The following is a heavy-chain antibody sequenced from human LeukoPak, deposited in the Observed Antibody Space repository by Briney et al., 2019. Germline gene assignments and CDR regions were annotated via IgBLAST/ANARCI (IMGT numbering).Heavy chain of an antibody. J-gene: IGHJ6*03. V-gene: IGHV4-39*01. CDR1: GGSISSSSYY. CDR2: IYYSGST. CDR3: ARPRIPNYYYYYYMDV. D-gene: IGHD2-15*01. Sequence: RPSATLSLTCTVSGGSISSSSYYWGWIRQPPGKGLEWIGSIYYSGSTYYNPSLKSRVTISVDKSKNQFSLKLSSVTAADTAVYYCARPRIPNYYYYYYMDVWGKGTTVTVSS.